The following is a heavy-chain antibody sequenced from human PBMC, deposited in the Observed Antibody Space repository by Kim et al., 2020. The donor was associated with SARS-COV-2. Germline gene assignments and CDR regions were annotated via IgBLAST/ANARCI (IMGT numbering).Heavy chain of an antibody. CDR2: K. D-gene: IGHD6-19*01. Sequence: KYYADCVKGRFTISRDNSKNARYQQMNSLRAEDTAVYYCARVHSSGSLKWGQGTLVTVSS. V-gene: IGHV3-30*01. J-gene: IGHJ4*02. CDR3: ARVHSSGSLK.